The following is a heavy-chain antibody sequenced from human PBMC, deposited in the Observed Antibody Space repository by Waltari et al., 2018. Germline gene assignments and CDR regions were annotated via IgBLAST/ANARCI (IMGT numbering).Heavy chain of an antibody. CDR2: INAGNGNT. J-gene: IGHJ6*02. CDR3: ARGHTYYYDSSGYYFDYYGMDV. CDR1: GYTFTSYA. V-gene: IGHV1-3*01. Sequence: GYTFTSYAMHWVRQAPGQRLEWMGWINAGNGNTKYSQKFQGRVTITRDTSASTAYMELSSLRSEDTAVYYCARGHTYYYDSSGYYFDYYGMDVWGQGTTVTVSS. D-gene: IGHD3-22*01.